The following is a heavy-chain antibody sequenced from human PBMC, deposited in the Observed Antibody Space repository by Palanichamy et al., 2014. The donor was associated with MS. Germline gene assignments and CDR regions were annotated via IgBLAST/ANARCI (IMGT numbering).Heavy chain of an antibody. D-gene: IGHD3-10*01. CDR1: GFTFSSYA. Sequence: EVQLLEVWGRRWYSLGGPVRLSCAASGFTFSSYAMSWVRQAPGKGLEWVSAISGSGGSTYYADSVKGRFTISRDNSKNTLYLQMNSLRAEDTAVYYCAKGGGMVRGVIVFDPWGQGTLVTVSS. CDR3: AKGGGMVRGVIVFDP. CDR2: ISGSGGST. J-gene: IGHJ5*02. V-gene: IGHV3-23*01.